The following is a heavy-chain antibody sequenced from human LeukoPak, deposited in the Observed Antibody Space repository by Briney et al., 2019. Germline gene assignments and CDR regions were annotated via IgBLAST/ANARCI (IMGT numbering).Heavy chain of an antibody. D-gene: IGHD3-16*02. Sequence: SDTLSLTCAVYGGSFSGYYWSWTRQPPGKGLEWIGEINHSGNTKYNPSLKTRFTISVDTSKHQFSLKLSSVTAADTAVYYCAREGYDDVWGSYRANWFDPWGQGTLVTVSS. J-gene: IGHJ5*02. CDR2: INHSGNT. CDR3: AREGYDDVWGSYRANWFDP. V-gene: IGHV4-34*01. CDR1: GGSFSGYY.